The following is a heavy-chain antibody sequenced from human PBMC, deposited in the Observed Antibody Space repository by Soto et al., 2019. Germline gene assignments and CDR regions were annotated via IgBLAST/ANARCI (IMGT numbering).Heavy chain of an antibody. V-gene: IGHV2-5*02. D-gene: IGHD5-12*01. Sequence: QITLKESGPTLVKPTQTLTLTCTFSGFSLSTSGVGVGWIRQPPGKALEWLALIFWDDDKRYSPSLKPRLTITRDTSKNQVVLTMTNMDPVDTATYYCANRLRDGYIGHWGQGTLVTVSS. CDR1: GFSLSTSGVG. CDR2: IFWDDDK. CDR3: ANRLRDGYIGH. J-gene: IGHJ4*02.